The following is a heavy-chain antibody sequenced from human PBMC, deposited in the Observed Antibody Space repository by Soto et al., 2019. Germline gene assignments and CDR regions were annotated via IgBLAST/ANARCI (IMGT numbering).Heavy chain of an antibody. V-gene: IGHV4-59*01. CDR1: GGSIRSNS. CDR2: FSYSWST. CDR3: ARLSAIVNAFDY. Sequence: PSETLSLTCTVSGGSIRSNSWTWIRQPPGKGLECIGSFSYSWSTTYNPSLKSRVTISGDSSKNQFSLRLTSVTAADTAVYYCARLSAIVNAFDYWGRGTLVTVSS. D-gene: IGHD1-26*01. J-gene: IGHJ4*02.